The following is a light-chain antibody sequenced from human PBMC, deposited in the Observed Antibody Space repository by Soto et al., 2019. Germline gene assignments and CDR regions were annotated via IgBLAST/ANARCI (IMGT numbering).Light chain of an antibody. V-gene: IGKV3-20*01. J-gene: IGKJ1*01. Sequence: EIVLTQSPGTLSLSPGERATLSCRASQSVSRSWLAWYQQKPGQAPRLLIYGASSSATSIPDRFSGSGSGTEFTITISRLEPEDSAVFYCQQYVSSPWTVGQGTKLEI. CDR3: QQYVSSPWT. CDR2: GAS. CDR1: QSVSRSW.